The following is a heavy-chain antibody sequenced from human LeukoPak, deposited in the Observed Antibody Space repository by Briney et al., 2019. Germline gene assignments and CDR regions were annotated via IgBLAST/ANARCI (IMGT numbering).Heavy chain of an antibody. CDR1: GLTVSSNC. V-gene: IGHV3-53*01. CDR3: ARRAGDYSHPYDY. D-gene: IGHD3-22*01. Sequence: GGSLRLSCAASGLTVSSNCMSWVRQAPGKGLEWVSFIYSGGNTCYADSVKGRFTISRDNSKNTVHLQMNSLRAEDTAMYYCARRAGDYSHPYDYWGQGTLVTVSS. CDR2: IYSGGNT. J-gene: IGHJ4*02.